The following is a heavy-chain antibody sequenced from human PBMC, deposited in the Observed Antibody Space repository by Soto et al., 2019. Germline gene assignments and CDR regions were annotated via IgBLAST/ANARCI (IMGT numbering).Heavy chain of an antibody. CDR1: GFTFSSYA. CDR3: AKDRWGIVVVPAAIFAFDI. D-gene: IGHD2-2*01. Sequence: PGGSLRLSCAASGFTFSSYAMSWVRQAPGKGLEWVSAISGSGGSTYYADSVKGRFTISRDNSKNTLYLQMNSLRAEDTAVYYCAKDRWGIVVVPAAIFAFDIWGQGTMVTV. V-gene: IGHV3-23*01. J-gene: IGHJ3*02. CDR2: ISGSGGST.